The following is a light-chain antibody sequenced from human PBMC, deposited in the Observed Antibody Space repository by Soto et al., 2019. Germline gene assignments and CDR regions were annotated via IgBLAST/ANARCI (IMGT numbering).Light chain of an antibody. CDR3: QQYNSFSLT. CDR1: QSISSW. J-gene: IGKJ4*01. V-gene: IGKV1-5*03. CDR2: NAS. Sequence: DIQMTQSPATLSASLGERVTLTCRASQSISSWLAWYQQKPGQAPRLLIYNASTLASGVPSRFGSSGSGTESTFTSSRQQPDDAASYYRQQYNSFSLTFGRGTKVEI.